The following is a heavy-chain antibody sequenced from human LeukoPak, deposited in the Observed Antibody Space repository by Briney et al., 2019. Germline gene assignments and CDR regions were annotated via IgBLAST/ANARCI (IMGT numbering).Heavy chain of an antibody. Sequence: ASVKVSCKASGGTFSSYAISWVRQAPGQGLEWMGRIIPIFGTANYAQKFQGRVTITTDESTSTAYMELSSLRSEDTAVYYCARGTDYDFWSGYPFDYWGQGTLVTVSS. CDR2: IIPIFGTA. D-gene: IGHD3-3*01. CDR1: GGTFSSYA. V-gene: IGHV1-69*05. J-gene: IGHJ4*02. CDR3: ARGTDYDFWSGYPFDY.